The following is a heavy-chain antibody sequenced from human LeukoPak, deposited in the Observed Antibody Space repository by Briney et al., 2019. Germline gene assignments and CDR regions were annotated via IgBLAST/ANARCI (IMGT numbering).Heavy chain of an antibody. Sequence: GGSLRLSCAASGFTFNSHGMHRVRQAPGKGLEWVAVISYDGSNKYYADSVKGRFTISRDNSKNTLYLQMNSLRAEDTAVYYCAKDGSGNRFDYWGQGTLVTVSS. CDR1: GFTFNSHG. D-gene: IGHD4-23*01. CDR2: ISYDGSNK. J-gene: IGHJ4*02. CDR3: AKDGSGNRFDY. V-gene: IGHV3-30*18.